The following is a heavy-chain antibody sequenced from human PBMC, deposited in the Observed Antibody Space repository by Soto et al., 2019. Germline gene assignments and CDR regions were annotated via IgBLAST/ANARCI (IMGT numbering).Heavy chain of an antibody. CDR3: AKLPWADYGGIFDP. D-gene: IGHD4-17*01. Sequence: QVQLQESGPGLVKPAETLSLTCTVSGGSLSSYYWTWIRQPPGKGLEWIGYVYYSGNTNYNPSLKSRVTIXVXTXXNRFSLKLGSVTAADTAVQYCAKLPWADYGGIFDPWGQGTLVTVSS. CDR2: VYYSGNT. J-gene: IGHJ5*02. CDR1: GGSLSSYY. V-gene: IGHV4-59*01.